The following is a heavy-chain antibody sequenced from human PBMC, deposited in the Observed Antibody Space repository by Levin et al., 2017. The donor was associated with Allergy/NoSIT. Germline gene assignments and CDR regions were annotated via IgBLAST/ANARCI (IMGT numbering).Heavy chain of an antibody. D-gene: IGHD5/OR15-5a*01. J-gene: IGHJ6*02. CDR2: ISWNSGSI. V-gene: IGHV3-9*01. CDR3: AKDAVYTAFGMDV. Sequence: GGSLRLSCAASGFTFDDYAMHWVRQAPGKGLEWVSGISWNSGSIGYADSVKGRFTISRDNAKNSLYLQMNSLRAEDTALYYCAKDAVYTAFGMDVWGQGTTVTVSS. CDR1: GFTFDDYA.